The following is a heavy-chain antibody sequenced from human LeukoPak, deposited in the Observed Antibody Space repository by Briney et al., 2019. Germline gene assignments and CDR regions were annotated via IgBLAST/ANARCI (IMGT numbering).Heavy chain of an antibody. CDR2: IHYSGST. CDR3: ARAGVTAAYYFDY. V-gene: IGHV4-59*01. Sequence: SETLSLTCTVSGGSIRSYYWSWIRQPPGKGLEWIGYIHYSGSTNYNPSLKRRVTISVDMSKNQFSLKMSSVTGADTGVYYCARAGVTAAYYFDYWGQGTLVTVSS. CDR1: GGSIRSYY. J-gene: IGHJ4*02. D-gene: IGHD3-10*01.